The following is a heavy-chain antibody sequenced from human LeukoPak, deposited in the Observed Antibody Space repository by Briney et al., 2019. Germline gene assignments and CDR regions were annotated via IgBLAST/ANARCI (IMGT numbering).Heavy chain of an antibody. V-gene: IGHV3-23*01. CDR1: GFTFSSYG. CDR3: ARVEVAGDSYYYGMDV. D-gene: IGHD6-19*01. J-gene: IGHJ6*02. Sequence: GGSLRLSCAASGFTFSSYGMSWVRQAPGKGLEWVSVISGSGDGTYYADSVKGRFTISRDNSKNTLYLQMNSLRAEDTAVYYCARVEVAGDSYYYGMDVWGQGTTVTVSS. CDR2: ISGSGDGT.